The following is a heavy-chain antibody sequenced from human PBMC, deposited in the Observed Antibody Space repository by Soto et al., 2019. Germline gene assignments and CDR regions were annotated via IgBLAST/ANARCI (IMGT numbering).Heavy chain of an antibody. Sequence: SVKVSCKASGGTFSSYAISWVRQAPGQGLEWMGGIIPIFGTANYAQKFQGRVTITADESTSTAYMELSSLRSEDTAVYYCAREGVYSNYGGDYYYGMDVWGQGTTVTSP. CDR3: AREGVYSNYGGDYYYGMDV. CDR1: GGTFSSYA. V-gene: IGHV1-69*13. D-gene: IGHD4-4*01. CDR2: IIPIFGTA. J-gene: IGHJ6*02.